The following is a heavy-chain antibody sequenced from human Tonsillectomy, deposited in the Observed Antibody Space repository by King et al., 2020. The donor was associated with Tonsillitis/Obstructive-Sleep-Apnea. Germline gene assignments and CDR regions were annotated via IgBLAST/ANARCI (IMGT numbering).Heavy chain of an antibody. J-gene: IGHJ6*03. CDR2: IYYNGIT. D-gene: IGHD2-21*02. Sequence: QLQESGPGLVKPSETLSLTCTVSGGSVSSSSYYWGWIRQPSGKGLGWIGSIYYNGITYYNPSLKSRVAISVDTSRNQFSLKLGSVTAADTAVYYCARQSRDSYRGDYYYCMDVWGKGTTVTVSS. CDR3: ARQSRDSYRGDYYYCMDV. V-gene: IGHV4-39*01. CDR1: GGSVSSSSYY.